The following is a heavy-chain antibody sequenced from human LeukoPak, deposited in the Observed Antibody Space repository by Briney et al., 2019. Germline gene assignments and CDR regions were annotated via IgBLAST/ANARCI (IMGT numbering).Heavy chain of an antibody. CDR1: GGSISYYY. Sequence: SETLSLTCTVSGGSISYYYWNWIRQPAGKGLEWIGRIYTSGRTYYNPSLKSRVSMSVDTSKNQFSLKLSSVTAADTAVYYCARESGSKAQYDYWGQGTLVTVSS. CDR2: IYTSGRT. J-gene: IGHJ4*02. V-gene: IGHV4-4*07. CDR3: ARESGSKAQYDY. D-gene: IGHD2-15*01.